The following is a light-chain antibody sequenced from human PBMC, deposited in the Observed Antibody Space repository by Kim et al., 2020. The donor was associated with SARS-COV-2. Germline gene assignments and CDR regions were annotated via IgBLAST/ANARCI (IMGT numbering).Light chain of an antibody. CDR2: ENN. CDR3: GKWDSSLSAYV. CDR1: TSNIGNNY. Sequence: GQNVTLYCTGSTSNIGNNYVSWYQQLPGTAPKVLIYENNKRPSGIPDRFSGSKSGTSATLGITGLQTGDEADYYCGKWDSSLSAYVFGTGTKVTVL. V-gene: IGLV1-51*01. J-gene: IGLJ1*01.